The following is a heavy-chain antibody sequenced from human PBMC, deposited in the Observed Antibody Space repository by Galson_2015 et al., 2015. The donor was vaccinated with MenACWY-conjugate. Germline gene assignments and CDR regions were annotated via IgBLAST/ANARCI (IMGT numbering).Heavy chain of an antibody. D-gene: IGHD6-19*01. CDR3: ARGGWQYSFAY. CDR2: IAGSSSDT. V-gene: IGHV3-11*06. CDR1: GFTFSDYH. Sequence: SLRLSCAASGFTFSDYHMSWIRQAPGKGLEWVSYIAGSSSDTNYADSMKGRFTISRDNAKNSLNLQMKSLRAEDTGLYYCARGGWQYSFAYWGQSTLVTVSS. J-gene: IGHJ4*02.